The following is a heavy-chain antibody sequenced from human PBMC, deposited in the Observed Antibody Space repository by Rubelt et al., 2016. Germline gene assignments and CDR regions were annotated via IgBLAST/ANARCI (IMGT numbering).Heavy chain of an antibody. CDR1: GGSISSRTYY. D-gene: IGHD3-16*01. J-gene: IGHJ4*02. CDR3: ATGLQAQRSFDY. V-gene: IGHV4-39*07. Sequence: QLQLQESGPGLVKPSETLSLTCSVSGGSISSRTYYWGWVRQPPGKGLEWIANLYTTGNTDYNPSLKSRVTMSVETSKNQFSLKLTAVTAADTAAYYCATGLQAQRSFDYWGQGTLVTVSS. CDR2: LYTTGNT.